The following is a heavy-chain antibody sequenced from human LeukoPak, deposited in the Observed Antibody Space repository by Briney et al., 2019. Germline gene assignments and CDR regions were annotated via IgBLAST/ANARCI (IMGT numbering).Heavy chain of an antibody. CDR2: INQDGSEK. CDR1: GFTFGVYC. J-gene: IGHJ4*02. V-gene: IGHV3-7*03. Sequence: QPGGSLRLSCAASGFTFGVYCMNWVRQAPGKGLEWVANINQDGSEKYYVDSVKGRFTISRDNTKNSLYLQMNSLRVEDTAIYYCARDRRSGVSYAIAHWGQGTLVTVSS. CDR3: ARDRRSGVSYAIAH. D-gene: IGHD3-16*01.